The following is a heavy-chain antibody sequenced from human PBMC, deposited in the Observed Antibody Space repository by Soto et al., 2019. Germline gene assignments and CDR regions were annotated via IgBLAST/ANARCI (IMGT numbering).Heavy chain of an antibody. CDR2: ISGSGGST. D-gene: IGHD3-3*01. J-gene: IGHJ6*02. V-gene: IGHV3-23*01. CDR3: TTGGPVLRFLEWLSSYYYYGMDV. CDR1: GFTFSSYA. Sequence: GGSVRLSCAASGFTFSSYAMSWVRQAPGKGLEWVSAISGSGGSTYYADSVKGRFTISRDNSKNTLYLQMNSLRAEDTAVYYCTTGGPVLRFLEWLSSYYYYGMDVWGQGTTVTVSS.